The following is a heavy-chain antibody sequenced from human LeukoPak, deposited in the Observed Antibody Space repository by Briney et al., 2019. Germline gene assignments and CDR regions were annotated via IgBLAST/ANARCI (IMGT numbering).Heavy chain of an antibody. Sequence: PGGSLRLSCAASGFTFSSYSMNWVRQAPGKGLEWVSSISSSSSYIYYADSVKGRFTISRDNAKNSLYLQMNSLRAEDTAVYYCAPRNTAMVRSEYWGQGTLVTASS. CDR3: APRNTAMVRSEY. D-gene: IGHD5-18*01. CDR2: ISSSSSYI. J-gene: IGHJ4*02. CDR1: GFTFSSYS. V-gene: IGHV3-21*01.